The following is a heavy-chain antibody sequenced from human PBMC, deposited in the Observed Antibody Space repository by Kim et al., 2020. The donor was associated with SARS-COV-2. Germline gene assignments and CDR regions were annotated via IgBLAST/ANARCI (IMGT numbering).Heavy chain of an antibody. D-gene: IGHD6-19*01. J-gene: IGHJ4*02. V-gene: IGHV3-30*18. Sequence: GGSLRLSCAASGFTFSSYGMHWVRQAPGKGLEWVAVISYDGSNKYYADSVKGRFTISRDNSKNTLYLQMNSLRAEDTAVYYCAKARAVAVIDYWGQGTLVTVSS. CDR1: GFTFSSYG. CDR2: ISYDGSNK. CDR3: AKARAVAVIDY.